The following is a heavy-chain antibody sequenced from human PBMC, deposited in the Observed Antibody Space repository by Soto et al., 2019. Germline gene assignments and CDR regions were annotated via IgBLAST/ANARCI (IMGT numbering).Heavy chain of an antibody. CDR2: ISYSGRT. J-gene: IGHJ4*02. CDR3: ARRRASDYGGNHHPYYFDR. Sequence: PSETLSLTCTVSCASIITDNYFWVWIRQSPRRGLELIGSISYSGRTYDNPSLQSRVTISIDASKNQFSLKLTSVTTADTAVYYCARRRASDYGGNHHPYYFDRWGQGALVTVSS. D-gene: IGHD4-17*01. CDR1: CASIITDNYF. V-gene: IGHV4-39*01.